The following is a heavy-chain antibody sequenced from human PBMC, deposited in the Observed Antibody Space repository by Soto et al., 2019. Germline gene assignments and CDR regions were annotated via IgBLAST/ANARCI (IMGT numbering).Heavy chain of an antibody. Sequence: SETLSLTCTVSGGSISSGDYYWSWIRQPPGKGLEWIGYIYYSGSTYYNPSLKSRVTISVDTSKNQFSLKLSSVTAADTAVYYCASGPVYSNYPYFDYWGQGTLVPSPQ. CDR1: GGSISSGDYY. D-gene: IGHD4-4*01. J-gene: IGHJ4*02. CDR2: IYYSGST. CDR3: ASGPVYSNYPYFDY. V-gene: IGHV4-30-4*01.